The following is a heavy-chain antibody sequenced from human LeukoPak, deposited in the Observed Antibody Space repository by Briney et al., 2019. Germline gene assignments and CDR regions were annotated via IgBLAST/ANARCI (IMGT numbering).Heavy chain of an antibody. CDR1: GGSISSSSYY. Sequence: PSETLSLTCTVSGGSISSSSYYWGWIRQPPGKGLEWIGSIYYSGSTYYNPSLKSRVTISVDTSKNQFSLKLSSVTAADTAVYYCARFSSSWPYAFDIWGQGTMVTVSS. CDR3: ARFSSSWPYAFDI. D-gene: IGHD6-13*01. CDR2: IYYSGST. V-gene: IGHV4-39*01. J-gene: IGHJ3*02.